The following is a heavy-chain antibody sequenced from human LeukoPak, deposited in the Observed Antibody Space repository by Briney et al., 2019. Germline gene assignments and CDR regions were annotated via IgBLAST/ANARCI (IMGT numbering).Heavy chain of an antibody. D-gene: IGHD6-19*01. CDR3: ARAQAVTGTGGFDP. Sequence: PGGSLRLSCAAPGFTFSNYWMRWVRQAPGKGLVWVSRINTAGNSTSYADSVKGRFTISRDNAKNTLYLQMKSLRDGDAAVYYCARAQAVTGTGGFDPWGQGTLVTVSS. CDR2: INTAGNST. J-gene: IGHJ5*02. V-gene: IGHV3-74*01. CDR1: GFTFSNYW.